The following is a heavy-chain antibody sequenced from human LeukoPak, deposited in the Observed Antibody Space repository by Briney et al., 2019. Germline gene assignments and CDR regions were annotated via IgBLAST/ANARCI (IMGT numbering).Heavy chain of an antibody. CDR3: ARSSGDYSHRRFDY. V-gene: IGHV4-39*07. CDR2: NSGIT. D-gene: IGHD1-26*01. Sequence: SETLSLTCTVSGDSINSITYYWGWIRQPPGKGLEWIGSNSGITYYIPSLKSRVTISLDTSKNQFSLTVTSVTAADTAVYYCARSSGDYSHRRFDYWGQGTVVTVSS. CDR1: GDSINSITYY. J-gene: IGHJ4*02.